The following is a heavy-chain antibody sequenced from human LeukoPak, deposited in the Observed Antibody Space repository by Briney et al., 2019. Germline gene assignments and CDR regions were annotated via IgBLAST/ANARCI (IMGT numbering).Heavy chain of an antibody. CDR3: ARGRGGWLRFPYNWFDP. V-gene: IGHV4-34*01. D-gene: IGHD5-12*01. J-gene: IGHJ5*02. Sequence: SETLSLTCAVYGGSFSGYYWSWIRQPPGKGLEWIGEINHSGSTNYNPSLKSRVTISVDTSKNQFSLKLSSVTAADTAVYYCARGRGGWLRFPYNWFDPWGQGTLVTVSS. CDR1: GGSFSGYY. CDR2: INHSGST.